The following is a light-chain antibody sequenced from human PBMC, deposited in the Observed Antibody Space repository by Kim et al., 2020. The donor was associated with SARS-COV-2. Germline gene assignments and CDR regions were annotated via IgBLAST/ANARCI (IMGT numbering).Light chain of an antibody. CDR1: QSVGSN. CDR3: QHYNNRPPWT. CDR2: GAT. J-gene: IGKJ1*01. Sequence: GERAKLSCRASQSVGSNGAWYQQKPGQAPRLLIYGATARATGIPARFSGSGSGTDFTLTISGLQSEDFAVYYCQHYNNRPPWTFGQGTKVDIK. V-gene: IGKV3-15*01.